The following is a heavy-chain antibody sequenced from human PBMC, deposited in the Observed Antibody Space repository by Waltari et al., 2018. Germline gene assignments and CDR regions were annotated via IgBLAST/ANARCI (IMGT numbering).Heavy chain of an antibody. CDR2: IYHSGST. V-gene: IGHV4-38-2*01. D-gene: IGHD6-13*01. Sequence: QVQLQESGPGLVKPSETLSLTCAVSGYSISSGYYWGWIRQPPGKGLEWIGSIYHSGSTYYNPSLKSRVTRSVDTSKNQFSLKLSSVTAADTAVYYCARVFLIAAAVPYYFDYWGQGTLVTVSS. CDR1: GYSISSGYY. CDR3: ARVFLIAAAVPYYFDY. J-gene: IGHJ4*02.